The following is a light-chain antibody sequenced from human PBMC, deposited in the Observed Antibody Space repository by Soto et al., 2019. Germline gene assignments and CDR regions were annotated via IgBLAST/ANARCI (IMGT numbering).Light chain of an antibody. CDR3: QQYSNWPRT. V-gene: IGKV3-15*01. CDR2: GAS. Sequence: EIVMTQSPATLSVSPGERATRCCMASQSVSSNLAWYQQKPGQAPRLLIYGASTRTTGIPARFSGSGSGTEFILTVSSLQSEDFAVYYCQQYSNWPRTFGQGTKVDI. CDR1: QSVSSN. J-gene: IGKJ1*01.